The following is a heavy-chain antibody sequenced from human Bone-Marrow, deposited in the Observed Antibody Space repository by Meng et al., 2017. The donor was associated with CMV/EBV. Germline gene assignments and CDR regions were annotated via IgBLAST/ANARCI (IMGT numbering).Heavy chain of an antibody. CDR2: IRYDGSNK. V-gene: IGHV3-30*02. CDR3: AKLYDFWSGYPEDY. J-gene: IGHJ4*02. Sequence: GESLKISCAASGFNFSSYGMHWVRQAPGKGLEWVAFIRYDGSNKYYADSVKGRFTISRDNSKNPLYLQMNSLRAEDTAVYYCAKLYDFWSGYPEDYWGQGTLVTVSS. CDR1: GFNFSSYG. D-gene: IGHD3-3*01.